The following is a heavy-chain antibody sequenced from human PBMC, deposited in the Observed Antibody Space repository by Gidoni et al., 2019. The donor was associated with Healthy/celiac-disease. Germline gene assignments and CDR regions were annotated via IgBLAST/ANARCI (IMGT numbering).Heavy chain of an antibody. Sequence: MQLVQSGPEVKKPGTSVKVSCKASGFTFTSSAVQWVRQARGQRLEWIGWIVVGSGNTNYAQKVQERVTITRDMSTSTADMELSSLRSEDTAVYYCAASGDGGATSDYWGQGTLVTVSS. CDR2: IVVGSGNT. V-gene: IGHV1-58*01. J-gene: IGHJ4*02. CDR1: GFTFTSSA. CDR3: AASGDGGATSDY. D-gene: IGHD1-26*01.